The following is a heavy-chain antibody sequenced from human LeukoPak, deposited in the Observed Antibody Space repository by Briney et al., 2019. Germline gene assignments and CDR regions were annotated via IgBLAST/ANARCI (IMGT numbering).Heavy chain of an antibody. D-gene: IGHD3-9*01. Sequence: SETLSLTCTVSGGSICSHYWNWIRQTPGKGLEWIGYIYYSGSTNYNPSLKSRVTISVDTSKNQFSLKLSSVTAADTAVYYCARSGGLRYFDWLSPTTNWFDPWGQGTLVTVSS. CDR3: ARSGGLRYFDWLSPTTNWFDP. CDR1: GGSICSHY. J-gene: IGHJ5*02. V-gene: IGHV4-59*08. CDR2: IYYSGST.